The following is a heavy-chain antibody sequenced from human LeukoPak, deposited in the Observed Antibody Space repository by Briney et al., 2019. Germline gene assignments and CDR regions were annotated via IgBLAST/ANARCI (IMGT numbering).Heavy chain of an antibody. CDR1: GFTFSDYY. J-gene: IGHJ3*02. V-gene: IGHV3-11*01. D-gene: IGHD6-13*01. Sequence: PGGSLRLSCAASGFTFSDYYMSWIRQAPGKGLEWVSYISNSGYTLYYADSVKGRFTISRDNAKNSLYLQMNSLRAEDTAVYYCARYRGAAGAFDIWGQGTMVTVSS. CDR3: ARYRGAAGAFDI. CDR2: ISNSGYTL.